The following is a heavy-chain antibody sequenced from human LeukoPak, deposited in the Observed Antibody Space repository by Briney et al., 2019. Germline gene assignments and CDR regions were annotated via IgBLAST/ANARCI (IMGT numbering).Heavy chain of an antibody. D-gene: IGHD5-18*01. Sequence: ASVKVSCKASGGTFSSYAISWVRQAPGQGLEWMGGIIPIFGTANYAQKFQGRVTITADESTSTAYMERSSLRSEDTAVYYCARGRGYSYVGSFDYWGQGTLVTVSS. CDR1: GGTFSSYA. V-gene: IGHV1-69*01. J-gene: IGHJ4*02. CDR3: ARGRGYSYVGSFDY. CDR2: IIPIFGTA.